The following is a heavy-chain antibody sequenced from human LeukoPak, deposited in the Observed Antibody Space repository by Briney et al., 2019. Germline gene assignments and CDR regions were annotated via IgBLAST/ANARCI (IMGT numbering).Heavy chain of an antibody. CDR2: ISGGGGTT. Sequence: PGGSLRLSCAASGFTFSSYAMNWVRQAPGKGLEWVSAISGGGGTTYFADSVKGRFTISRDNSKNTLYLQMNSLRAEDTAVYYCAKDDSSGFNWFDPWGQGTLVTVSS. CDR3: AKDDSSGFNWFDP. D-gene: IGHD3-22*01. V-gene: IGHV3-23*01. J-gene: IGHJ5*02. CDR1: GFTFSSYA.